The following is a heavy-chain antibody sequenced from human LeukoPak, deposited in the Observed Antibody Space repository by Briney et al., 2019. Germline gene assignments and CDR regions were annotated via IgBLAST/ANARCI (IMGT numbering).Heavy chain of an antibody. V-gene: IGHV1-46*01. D-gene: IGHD6-13*01. CDR2: INPRRGST. J-gene: IGHJ4*02. Sequence: ASVNVSCKPSRYTFTNYLIHWVRQAPGLGHEWMGIINPRRGSTRYAQKFQDRVVVTRDTPTSTVYMELSSLRSDDTAVYYCTRDGAAEAKNFDYWGQGTLVTVSS. CDR3: TRDGAAEAKNFDY. CDR1: RYTFTNYL.